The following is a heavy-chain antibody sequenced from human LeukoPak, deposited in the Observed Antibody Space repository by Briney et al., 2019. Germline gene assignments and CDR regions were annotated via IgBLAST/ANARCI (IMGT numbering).Heavy chain of an antibody. D-gene: IGHD3-3*01. V-gene: IGHV1-18*01. CDR1: GYTFTSYG. CDR2: ISAYNGNT. Sequence: ASVKVSFKASGYTFTSYGISWVRQAPGQRLEWMGWISAYNGNTNYAQKLQGRVTMTTDTSTSTAYMELRSLRSDDTAVYYCARDRFLELYFYMDVWGKGTTVTVSS. J-gene: IGHJ6*03. CDR3: ARDRFLELYFYMDV.